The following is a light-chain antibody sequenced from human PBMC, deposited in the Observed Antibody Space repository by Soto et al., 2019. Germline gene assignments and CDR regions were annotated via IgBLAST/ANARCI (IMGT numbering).Light chain of an antibody. CDR3: QQYNSLWT. J-gene: IGKJ1*01. CDR1: QSISSW. CDR2: KAS. V-gene: IGKV1-5*03. Sequence: DIQMTQSPSTLSASVGDRVTITCRASQSISSWLAWYQQKPGKAPKLLIYKASSLESGVPSRFSGSGSGTEFTLTISRLQPDDFASSYCQQYNSLWTFGQGTKVEIK.